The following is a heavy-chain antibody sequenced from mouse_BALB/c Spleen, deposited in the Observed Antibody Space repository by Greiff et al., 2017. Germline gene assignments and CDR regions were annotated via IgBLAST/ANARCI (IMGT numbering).Heavy chain of an antibody. CDR1: GFTFSSFG. J-gene: IGHJ3*01. Sequence: DVKLVESGGGLVQPGGSRKLSCAASGFTFSSFGMHWVRQAPEKGLEWVAYISSGSSTIYYADTVKGRFTISRDNPKNTLFLQMTSLRSEDTAMYYCARNYYGLPFAYWGQGTLVTVSA. D-gene: IGHD1-1*01. CDR2: ISSGSSTI. V-gene: IGHV5-17*02. CDR3: ARNYYGLPFAY.